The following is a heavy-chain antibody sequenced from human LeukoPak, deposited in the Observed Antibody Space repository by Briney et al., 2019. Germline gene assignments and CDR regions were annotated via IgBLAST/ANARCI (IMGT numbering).Heavy chain of an antibody. CDR2: INHRGGT. D-gene: IGHD1-26*01. V-gene: IGHV4-34*01. J-gene: IGHJ4*02. CDR3: ASSVGSTDY. CDR1: GESLSKYY. Sequence: SETLSLTCAVYGESLSKYYWTWIRQSPGKGLEWIGEINHRGGTNHNPSLKSRVTLSVDTSMHQFSLKLTSVTAADAAVYYCASSVGSTDYWGQGTLVTVSS.